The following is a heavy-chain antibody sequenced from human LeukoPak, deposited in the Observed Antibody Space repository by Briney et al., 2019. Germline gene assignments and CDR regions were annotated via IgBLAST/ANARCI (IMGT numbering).Heavy chain of an antibody. CDR3: AKRTPYSSGSYYFDY. D-gene: IGHD3-22*01. CDR2: ISGSGGTT. V-gene: IGHV3-23*01. J-gene: IGHJ4*02. CDR1: GFTFSSYA. Sequence: GGSLRLSCEVSGFTFSSYAMSWVRQAPGKGLEWVSAISGSGGTTNYADSVKGRLTISRDNSQNTLYLQMNSLRAEDTAVYYCAKRTPYSSGSYYFDYWGQGTLVTVSS.